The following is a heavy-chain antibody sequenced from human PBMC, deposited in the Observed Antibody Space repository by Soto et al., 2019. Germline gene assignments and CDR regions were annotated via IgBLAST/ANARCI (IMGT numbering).Heavy chain of an antibody. V-gene: IGHV4-59*12. J-gene: IGHJ6*02. CDR2: IYYSGST. Sequence: SETLSLTCTVSGGSISSYYWSWIRQPPGKGLEWIGYIYYSGSTNYNPSLKSRVTISVDTSKNQFSLKLSSVTAADTAVYYCARDNILGILYGGMDVWGQGTTVTVSS. D-gene: IGHD3-3*01. CDR1: GGSISSYY. CDR3: ARDNILGILYGGMDV.